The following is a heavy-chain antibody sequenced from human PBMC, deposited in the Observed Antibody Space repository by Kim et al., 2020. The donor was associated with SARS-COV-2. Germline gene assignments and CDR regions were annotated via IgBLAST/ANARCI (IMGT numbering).Heavy chain of an antibody. CDR1: GFTFSSYG. CDR3: AGDHAGYSSGWYLDY. CDR2: ISYDGSNK. J-gene: IGHJ4*01. Sequence: GGSLRLSCAASGFTFSSYGMHWVRQAPGKGLEWVAVISYDGSNKYYADSVKGRFTISRDNSKNTLYLQMNSLRAEDTAVYYCAGDHAGYSSGWYLDYWG. D-gene: IGHD6-19*01. V-gene: IGHV3-33*05.